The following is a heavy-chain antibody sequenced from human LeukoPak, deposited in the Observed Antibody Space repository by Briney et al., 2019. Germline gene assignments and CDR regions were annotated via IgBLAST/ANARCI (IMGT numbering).Heavy chain of an antibody. CDR1: GFIFPNAL. Sequence: GGSLRLSCAASGFIFPNALMNWVRQAPGKGLEWVSGISASGGSTYYADSVKGRFTISRDNFKNTLYLQMNSLRAEDTAVYYCARTNYYDSSGYYGNFDYWGQGTLVTVSS. CDR3: ARTNYYDSSGYYGNFDY. D-gene: IGHD3-22*01. J-gene: IGHJ4*02. V-gene: IGHV3-23*01. CDR2: ISASGGST.